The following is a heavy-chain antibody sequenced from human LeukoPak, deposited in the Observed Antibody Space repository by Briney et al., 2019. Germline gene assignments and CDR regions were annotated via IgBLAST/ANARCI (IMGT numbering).Heavy chain of an antibody. Sequence: PGGSLRLSCAASGFTFSDYWMTWVRQAPGKGLEWVANIRQDGSEKYHVDSVKGRFTISRDNAKNSVYLQMNSLRAEDTAVYYFARISCSRGSYSGVYDYWRQGSLVTVSS. D-gene: IGHD1-26*01. CDR3: ARISCSRGSYSGVYDY. CDR1: GFTFSDYW. J-gene: IGHJ4*02. CDR2: IRQDGSEK. V-gene: IGHV3-7*01.